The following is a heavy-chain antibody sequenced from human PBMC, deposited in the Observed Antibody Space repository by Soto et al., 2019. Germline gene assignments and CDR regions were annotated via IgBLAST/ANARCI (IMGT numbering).Heavy chain of an antibody. CDR3: ARDCSGGSCYPGMDV. J-gene: IGHJ6*02. D-gene: IGHD2-15*01. V-gene: IGHV3-21*01. CDR1: VFNVNSYT. Sequence: GGSLRLSCADSVFNVNSYTINWVRHAPGKRLEWLSSISSSGYIFSTDSVRGRFTISRDNAKNSVYLQINSLRAEDTAVYFCARDCSGGSCYPGMDVWGQGTTVTVSS. CDR2: ISSSGYI.